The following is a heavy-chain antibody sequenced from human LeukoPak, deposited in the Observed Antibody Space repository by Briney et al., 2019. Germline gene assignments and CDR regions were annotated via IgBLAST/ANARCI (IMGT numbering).Heavy chain of an antibody. CDR2: MYNSGST. J-gene: IGHJ5*02. V-gene: IGHV4-4*08. D-gene: IGHD5-12*01. CDR3: ARDLGYSGFDWAP. Sequence: SETLSLTCTVSGGSISSYYWSWIRQPPGKGLEWIGYMYNSGSTNYNPSLKSRVTISIDTSKNQFSLKLSSVTAADAAVYYCARDLGYSGFDWAPWGQGTLVTVSS. CDR1: GGSISSYY.